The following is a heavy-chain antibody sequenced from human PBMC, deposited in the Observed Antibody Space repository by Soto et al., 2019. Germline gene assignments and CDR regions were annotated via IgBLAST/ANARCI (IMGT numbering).Heavy chain of an antibody. CDR2: IKNKANSYTT. V-gene: IGHV3-72*01. J-gene: IGHJ4*02. CDR1: GFTFSDHY. CDR3: TRVRLGSSRSSDC. D-gene: IGHD6-19*01. Sequence: EVQLVESGGGLVQPEGSLRLSCAASGFTFSDHYMDWVRQAPGKGLEWVGRIKNKANSYTTEYAAPVKGSFIISRDDSKNSVFLKMNRLKTVYMDVYYFTRVRLGSSRSSDCWCRAILGSVSS.